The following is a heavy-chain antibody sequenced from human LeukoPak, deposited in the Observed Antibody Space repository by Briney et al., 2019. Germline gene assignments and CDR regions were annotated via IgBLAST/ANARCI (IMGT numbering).Heavy chain of an antibody. CDR2: ISSSSRPI. V-gene: IGHV3-48*03. J-gene: IGHJ3*02. D-gene: IGHD2-15*01. Sequence: RGGGLSLSCVAPGFTSSRYEMNWVRQAAGRGREWVAYISSSSRPIYYEESVKGRFTISRATAKNSLYLQMNSLRDEDTALYYCAREGGFDIWRQARVVTDSS. CDR3: AREGGFDI. CDR1: GFTSSRYE.